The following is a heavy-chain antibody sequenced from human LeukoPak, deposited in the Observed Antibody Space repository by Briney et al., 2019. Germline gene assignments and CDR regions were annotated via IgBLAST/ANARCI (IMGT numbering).Heavy chain of an antibody. V-gene: IGHV4-39*01. D-gene: IGHD3-3*01. CDR2: IFDSGYT. CDR3: ARHKGAFFCPKDV. Sequence: SETLSLTCSVSGGSISSRNYYWGWIRPPPGKGLEWIGTIFDSGYTYYYASLKSRVIISVDTSKNQFSLKLSSVTAPDAALYYCARHKGAFFCPKDVWGQGTTVTVSS. CDR1: GGSISSRNYY. J-gene: IGHJ6*02.